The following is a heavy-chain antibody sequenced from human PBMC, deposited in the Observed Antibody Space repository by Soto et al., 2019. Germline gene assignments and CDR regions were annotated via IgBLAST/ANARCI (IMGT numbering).Heavy chain of an antibody. J-gene: IGHJ4*02. CDR3: AKRARDGHNSPIDY. Sequence: GGSLRLSCAATGFIISNYAMNWVRQTPGKGLEGLSDMCGSGDTTYCADSVKGRFTISRDNSKNTVYLQMNNLRPEDTAIYYCAKRARDGHNSPIDYWGQGILVTVSS. V-gene: IGHV3-23*01. CDR1: GFIISNYA. CDR2: MCGSGDTT.